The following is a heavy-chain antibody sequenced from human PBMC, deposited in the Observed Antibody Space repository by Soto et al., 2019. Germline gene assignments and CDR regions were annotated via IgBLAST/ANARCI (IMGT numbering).Heavy chain of an antibody. CDR1: GYTFTSYG. J-gene: IGHJ6*02. Sequence: ASVKVSCRASGYTFTSYGISWVRQAPGQGLEWMGWSSAYNGNTNYAQKLQGRVTMTTDTSTSTAYMELRSLRSDDTAVYYCARAPWSRYSYGYWYYYGMDVWGQGTTVTVSS. CDR2: SSAYNGNT. D-gene: IGHD5-18*01. CDR3: ARAPWSRYSYGYWYYYGMDV. V-gene: IGHV1-18*01.